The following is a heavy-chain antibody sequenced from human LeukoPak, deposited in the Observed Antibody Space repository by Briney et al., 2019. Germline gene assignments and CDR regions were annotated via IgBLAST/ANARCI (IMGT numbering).Heavy chain of an antibody. CDR2: IYPDDSDT. J-gene: IGHJ3*02. D-gene: IGHD3-10*01. CDR1: GYTFTTYW. Sequence: GESLKISCQASGYTFTTYWIGWVRQMPGKGLECMGIIYPDDSDTTYSPSFQGQVTISADKSFSTAYLQWSSLKASDTAMYYCARKWFGELLGAFDIWGQGTMVTVSS. V-gene: IGHV5-51*01. CDR3: ARKWFGELLGAFDI.